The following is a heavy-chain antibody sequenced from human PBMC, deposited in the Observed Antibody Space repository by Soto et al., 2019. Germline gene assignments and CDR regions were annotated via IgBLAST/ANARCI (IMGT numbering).Heavy chain of an antibody. V-gene: IGHV1-18*01. CDR2: ISAYNGVT. Sequence: QLQLVQSGPEVKKPGASVRVSCKASGYTFSEHGFSWVRQGPGQGLEWLGWISAYNGVTDYAQKLQGRLTLTTDTSTTTAQMELRRLRSDDPAVYYCAKDRPRLTQQFNGVSWGQGTLVTVSS. CDR1: GYTFSEHG. CDR3: AKDRPRLTQQFNGVS. D-gene: IGHD2-8*01. J-gene: IGHJ5*02.